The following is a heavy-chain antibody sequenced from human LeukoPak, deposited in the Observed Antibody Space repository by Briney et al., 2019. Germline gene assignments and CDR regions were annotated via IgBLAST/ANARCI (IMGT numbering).Heavy chain of an antibody. CDR2: ISSSSSTI. Sequence: PGGSLRLSCAASGFTFSSYSMNWVRQAPGKGLEWVSYISSSSSTIYYADSVKGRFTISRDNSKNTLYLQMSSLRAEDTAAYYCARGTRYISFQYWGQGTLVTVSS. J-gene: IGHJ1*01. D-gene: IGHD3-16*02. V-gene: IGHV3-48*01. CDR3: ARGTRYISFQY. CDR1: GFTFSSYS.